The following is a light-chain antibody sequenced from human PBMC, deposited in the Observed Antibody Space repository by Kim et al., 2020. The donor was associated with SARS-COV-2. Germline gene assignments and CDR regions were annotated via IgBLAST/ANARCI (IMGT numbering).Light chain of an antibody. CDR2: LNSDGSH. CDR1: SGHSTYA. V-gene: IGLV4-69*01. CDR3: QTWGTGFRV. Sequence: ASVKLTCPLSSGHSTYAIEWHQQHPEKGPRYLMKLNSDGSHKKGDGVPDRFSGSSFGAERYLTISSLQSDDGADYYCQTWGTGFRVFGGGTQLTVL. J-gene: IGLJ3*02.